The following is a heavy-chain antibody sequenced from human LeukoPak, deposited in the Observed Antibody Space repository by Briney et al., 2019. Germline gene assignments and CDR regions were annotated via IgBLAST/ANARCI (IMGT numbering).Heavy chain of an antibody. Sequence: ASVKVSCKASGYTFTSYGISWVRQAPGQRLEWIGWISAYNGNTNYAQKLQGRVTMTTDTSTSTAYMEPRSLRSDDTAVYYCARVDRYSGSTDAFDIWGQGTMVTVSS. CDR1: GYTFTSYG. V-gene: IGHV1-18*01. CDR2: ISAYNGNT. J-gene: IGHJ3*02. CDR3: ARVDRYSGSTDAFDI. D-gene: IGHD5-12*01.